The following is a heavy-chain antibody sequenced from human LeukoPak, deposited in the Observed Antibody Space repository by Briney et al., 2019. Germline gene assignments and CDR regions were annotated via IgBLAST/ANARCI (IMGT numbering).Heavy chain of an antibody. CDR3: ARDLQGYSYGYSYFDF. J-gene: IGHJ4*02. V-gene: IGHV3-11*01. D-gene: IGHD5-18*01. Sequence: GGSLRLSCAASGFTFSDYYMTWIRQAPGKALEWVSYISGSGNTIDYADSVKGRITISRDNAKNSLYLQMNSLTAEDTAVYHCARDLQGYSYGYSYFDFWGQGTLVTVSS. CDR1: GFTFSDYY. CDR2: ISGSGNTI.